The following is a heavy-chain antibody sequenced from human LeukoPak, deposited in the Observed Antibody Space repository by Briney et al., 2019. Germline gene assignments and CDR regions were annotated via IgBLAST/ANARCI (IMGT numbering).Heavy chain of an antibody. J-gene: IGHJ4*02. Sequence: SETLSLTCTVSGYSISTGYYWSWIRQPPGKGLEWIGYIYYSGSTNYNPSLKSRVTISVDTSKNQFSLKLSSVTAADTAVYYCARIRWDSSGYFLLLGYWGQGTLVTVSS. CDR1: GYSISTGYY. D-gene: IGHD3-22*01. CDR3: ARIRWDSSGYFLLLGY. V-gene: IGHV4-61*01. CDR2: IYYSGST.